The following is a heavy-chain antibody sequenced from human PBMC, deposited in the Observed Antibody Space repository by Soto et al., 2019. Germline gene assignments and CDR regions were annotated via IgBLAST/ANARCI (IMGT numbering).Heavy chain of an antibody. J-gene: IGHJ6*03. Sequence: ASVKVSCKASGGTFSSYTISWVRQAPGQGLEWMGRIIPILGIANYAQKFQGRVTITADKSTSTAYMELSSLRSEDTAVYYCARDMVRGVRVLYYMDVWGKGTTVTVSS. V-gene: IGHV1-69*04. CDR2: IIPILGIA. CDR1: GGTFSSYT. CDR3: ARDMVRGVRVLYYMDV. D-gene: IGHD3-10*01.